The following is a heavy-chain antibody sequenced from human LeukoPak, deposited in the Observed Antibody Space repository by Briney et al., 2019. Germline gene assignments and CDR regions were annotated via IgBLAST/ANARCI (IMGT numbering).Heavy chain of an antibody. CDR1: GGTFSSYA. CDR2: IIPIFGTA. J-gene: IGHJ4*02. CDR3: ARGYSGSHTVFDY. Sequence: VASVKVSCKASGGTFSSYAISWVRQAPGQGLEWMGGIIPIFGTANHAQKFQGRVTITTDESTSTAYMELSSLRSEDTAVYYCARGYSGSHTVFDYWGQGTLVTVSS. D-gene: IGHD1-26*01. V-gene: IGHV1-69*05.